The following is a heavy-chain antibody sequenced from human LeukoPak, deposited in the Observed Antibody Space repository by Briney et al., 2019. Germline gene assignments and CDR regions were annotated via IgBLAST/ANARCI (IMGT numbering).Heavy chain of an antibody. D-gene: IGHD5-24*01. CDR2: FDPEDGET. J-gene: IGHJ4*02. CDR3: ARVTATPI. V-gene: IGHV1-24*01. CDR1: GYTLTELS. Sequence: ASVKVSCKVSGYTLTELSMHWVRQAPGKGLEWMGGFDPEDGETIYAQKFQGRVTITADESTSTAYMELSSLRSEDTAVYYCARVTATPIWGQGTLVTVSS.